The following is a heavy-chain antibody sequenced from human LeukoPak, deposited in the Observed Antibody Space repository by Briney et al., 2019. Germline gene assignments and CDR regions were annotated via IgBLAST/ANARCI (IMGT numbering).Heavy chain of an antibody. CDR3: ASAWYSYEGYYMDV. D-gene: IGHD5-18*01. V-gene: IGHV3-30-3*01. CDR1: RFTFSDSA. Sequence: PGGSLRLSCAASRFTFSDSAMHWVRQAPGKGLEWLAIVLFDGSKKYYADSVMGRFTISRDNAKNSLYLQMNSLRAEDTAVYYCASAWYSYEGYYMDVWGKGTTVTVSS. CDR2: VLFDGSKK. J-gene: IGHJ6*03.